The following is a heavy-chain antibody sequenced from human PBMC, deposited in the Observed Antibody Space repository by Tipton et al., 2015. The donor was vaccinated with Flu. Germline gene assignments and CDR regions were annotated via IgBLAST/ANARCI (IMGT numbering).Heavy chain of an antibody. J-gene: IGHJ5*02. CDR1: GGSISSGSYF. CDR2: ISTSGST. D-gene: IGHD5/OR15-5a*01. Sequence: TLSLTCTVSGGSISSGSYFWGWIRQPAGEGLEWIGHISTSGSTNYNPSLKSRLTLSVDTSKNQFSLRLTSVTATDTAPYYCARHERGVSTFPWGQGTLVTVSS. CDR3: ARHERGVSTFP. V-gene: IGHV4-61*09.